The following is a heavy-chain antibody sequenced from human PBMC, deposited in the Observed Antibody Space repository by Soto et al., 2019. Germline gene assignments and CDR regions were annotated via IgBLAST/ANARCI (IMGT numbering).Heavy chain of an antibody. CDR3: ARDMRYYDGSGFVEY. D-gene: IGHD3-22*01. Sequence: ASVKVSCKASGYTFTSYGITGVRQAPGQGLEWMGWISAYTGETNYAQKLQGRVTMTTDTSTSTAYMELRSLRSDDTAVYYCARDMRYYDGSGFVEYWGQGTPVTVSS. CDR2: ISAYTGET. J-gene: IGHJ4*02. CDR1: GYTFTSYG. V-gene: IGHV1-18*01.